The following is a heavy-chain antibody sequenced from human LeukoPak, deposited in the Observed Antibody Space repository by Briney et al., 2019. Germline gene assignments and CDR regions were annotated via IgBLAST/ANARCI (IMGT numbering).Heavy chain of an antibody. CDR2: IYYSGST. V-gene: IGHV4-39*01. D-gene: IGHD6-19*01. CDR3: ARIDRAVAGTIDY. CDR1: GGSISSSYYY. J-gene: IGHJ4*02. Sequence: PSETLSLTCTASGGSISSSYYYWGWIRQPPGKGLEWIGSIYYSGSTDYNPTLKSRVTISVDTSKKQLSLKLRSVTAADTAVYYCARIDRAVAGTIDYWGQGTLVTVSS.